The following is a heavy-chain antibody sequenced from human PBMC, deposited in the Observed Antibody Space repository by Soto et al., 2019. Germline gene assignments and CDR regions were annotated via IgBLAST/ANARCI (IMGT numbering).Heavy chain of an antibody. CDR3: ARVPVTGYFDWLDH. CDR1: GAPITSNY. D-gene: IGHD3-9*01. V-gene: IGHV4-59*01. J-gene: IGHJ1*01. CDR2: LDHQGYS. Sequence: SETLSLTFSVSGAPITSNYWTWIRQPPGKGLEWIGYLDHQGYSNYSPSLMSRVSMSIDTSKNQLSLKVHSVTAADTAVYYGARVPVTGYFDWLDHWVHGNKVNLSS.